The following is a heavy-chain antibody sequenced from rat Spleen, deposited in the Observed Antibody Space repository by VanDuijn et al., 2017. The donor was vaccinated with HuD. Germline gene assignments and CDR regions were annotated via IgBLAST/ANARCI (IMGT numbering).Heavy chain of an antibody. D-gene: IGHD3-8*01. V-gene: IGHV5-31*01. J-gene: IGHJ1*01. CDR1: GFTFNNYW. CDR3: ARLSHYWYFDF. Sequence: EVQLVESGGGLVQPGRSLKLSCVASGFTFNNYWMTWIRQAPGKGLEWVASITNAAGKVYYPDSVKGRFTISRDNAKSTLYLQMNSLRSEDTATYYCARLSHYWYFDFWGPGTMVTVSS. CDR2: ITNAAGKV.